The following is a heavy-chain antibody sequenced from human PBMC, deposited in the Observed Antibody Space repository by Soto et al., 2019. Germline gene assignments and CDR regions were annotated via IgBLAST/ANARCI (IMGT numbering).Heavy chain of an antibody. CDR1: CGSISSSSYY. J-gene: IGHJ5*02. CDR3: ARESIAARPGP. V-gene: IGHV4-39*02. CDR2: IYYSGST. D-gene: IGHD6-6*01. Sequence: SETLSLTCTVSCGSISSSSYYWGWIRQPPGKGLEWIGSIYYSGSTYYNPSLKSRVTISVDTSKNQFSLKLSSVTAADTAVYYCARESIAARPGPWGQGTLVTVSS.